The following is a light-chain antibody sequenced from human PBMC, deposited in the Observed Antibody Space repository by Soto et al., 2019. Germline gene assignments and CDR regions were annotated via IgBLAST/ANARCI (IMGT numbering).Light chain of an antibody. J-gene: IGLJ3*02. CDR2: SNN. V-gene: IGLV1-47*02. CDR1: RSDIGTGYS. CDR3: AAWDDSLSGWV. Sequence: QSVLTQPPSVSGAPGQRVTISCTGSRSDIGTGYSVHWYKQLPGTAPQLLIYSNNQRPSGVPDRFSGSKSGTSASLAISGLRSEDEADYYCAAWDDSLSGWVFGGGTKLTVL.